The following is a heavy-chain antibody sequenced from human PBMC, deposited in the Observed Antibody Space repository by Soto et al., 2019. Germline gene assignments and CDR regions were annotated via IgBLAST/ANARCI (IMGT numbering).Heavy chain of an antibody. V-gene: IGHV4-59*12. J-gene: IGHJ6*02. CDR1: GGSIYTYY. Sequence: PSETLSLTCNVSGGSIYTYYWNWIRQSPGKGLEWIGYISDGGSTNYNPSLKSRVTISVDTSKNQFSLKLSSVTAADTAVYYCARRYGMDVWGQGTTVTVSS. CDR3: ARRYGMDV. CDR2: ISDGGST.